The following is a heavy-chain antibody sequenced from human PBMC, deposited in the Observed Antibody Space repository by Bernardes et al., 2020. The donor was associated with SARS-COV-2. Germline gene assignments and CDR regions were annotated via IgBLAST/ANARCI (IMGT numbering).Heavy chain of an antibody. V-gene: IGHV3-23*01. CDR2: ISASGTYT. J-gene: IGHJ6*02. D-gene: IGHD6-19*01. CDR3: ARDSQAWLSSNDYYYGMDG. CDR1: GFSFSMYA. Sequence: GGSLRLSCAASGFSFSMYAMSWVRQAPGKGLEWVSTISASGTYTYYAESVRGRFTISRDNSGDMLYLRMSGLRAEDAAIYRCARDSQAWLSSNDYYYGMDGWGQGTTATVSS.